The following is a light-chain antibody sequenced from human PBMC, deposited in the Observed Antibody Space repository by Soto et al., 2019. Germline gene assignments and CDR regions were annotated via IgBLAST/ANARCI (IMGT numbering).Light chain of an antibody. Sequence: DIQMAQSPSSLSALVGERVTVTCRASQSISSYVNWYQQKPGKAPKLLIYAASSLQSGVPSRFSGSGSGTDFTLTISSLQPEDFATYYCQQSYSTPITFGQGTRLEIK. J-gene: IGKJ5*01. CDR3: QQSYSTPIT. CDR1: QSISSY. V-gene: IGKV1-39*01. CDR2: AAS.